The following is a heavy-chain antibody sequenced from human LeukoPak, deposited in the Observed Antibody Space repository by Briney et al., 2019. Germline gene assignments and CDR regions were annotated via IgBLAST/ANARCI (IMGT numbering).Heavy chain of an antibody. D-gene: IGHD3-10*01. CDR3: ARAMLVPTLFDY. V-gene: IGHV3-7*01. Sequence: GGSLRLSCAASGFTFSYYWMSWVRQAPGKGLEWVANINQDGRGSEKYYVDSVKGRFTISRDNAKNSLYLHMNSLRDEDTAVYYCARAMLVPTLFDYWGQGTLVTVSS. CDR2: INQDGRGSEK. CDR1: GFTFSYYW. J-gene: IGHJ4*02.